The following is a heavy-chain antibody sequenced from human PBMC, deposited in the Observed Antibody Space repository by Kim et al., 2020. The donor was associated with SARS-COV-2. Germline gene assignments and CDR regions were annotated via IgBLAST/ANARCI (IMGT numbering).Heavy chain of an antibody. D-gene: IGHD2-8*01. CDR3: AHDSPGLYGFDV. J-gene: IGHJ6*02. CDR2: IYGNDEK. CDR1: GFSLTPDRLVG. Sequence: SGPTLVNPTQTLTLTCSFSGFSLTPDRLVGVTWVRQPPGKALEWLALIYGNDEKRYTPSLKSRLTIAEDTTENRVVLTLTNVDPVDTGTYYCAHDSPGLYGFDVWGQGTTVTVSS. V-gene: IGHV2-5*01.